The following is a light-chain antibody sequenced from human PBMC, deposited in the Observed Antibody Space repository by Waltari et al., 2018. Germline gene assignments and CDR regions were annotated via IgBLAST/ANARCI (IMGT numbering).Light chain of an antibody. Sequence: QSALTQPPSASGSPGQSVTISCTGTSSDVGGYNYVSWYQQHPGKAPKLIISEVSKWPSGVPGSFSGSKSGNTASLTVSGLQAEDEADYDCSSYAGSNNVVFGGGTKLTVL. V-gene: IGLV2-8*01. J-gene: IGLJ2*01. CDR3: SSYAGSNNVV. CDR1: SSDVGGYNY. CDR2: EVS.